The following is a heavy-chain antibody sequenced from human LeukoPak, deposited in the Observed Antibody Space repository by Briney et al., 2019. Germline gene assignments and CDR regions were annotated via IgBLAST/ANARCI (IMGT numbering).Heavy chain of an antibody. D-gene: IGHD6-25*01. Sequence: GGSLRLSCAASGFTFSSNSMNRVRQAPGKGLEWVSSISDISDYIYYADSVKGRFTISRDNGKNSLYLQMNSLRVEDTAVYYCASTLTRDSSGSYGALDYWGQGALVTVSS. J-gene: IGHJ4*02. V-gene: IGHV3-21*01. CDR2: ISDISDYI. CDR3: ASTLTRDSSGSYGALDY. CDR1: GFTFSSNS.